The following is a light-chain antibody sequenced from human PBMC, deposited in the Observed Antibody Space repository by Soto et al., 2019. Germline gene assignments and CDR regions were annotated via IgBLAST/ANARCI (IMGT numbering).Light chain of an antibody. J-gene: IGLJ1*01. V-gene: IGLV1-51*01. CDR1: SSNIGGNS. CDR3: GSWDSSLSAYV. CDR2: DDN. Sequence: QSVLTHPPSVSAAPGQKVTISCSGSSSNIGGNSVSWYQQLPGTAPKLLIYDDNKRPSGIPDRFSGSKSGTSATLGITGFQTGDEADYYCGSWDSSLSAYVFGNGTKV.